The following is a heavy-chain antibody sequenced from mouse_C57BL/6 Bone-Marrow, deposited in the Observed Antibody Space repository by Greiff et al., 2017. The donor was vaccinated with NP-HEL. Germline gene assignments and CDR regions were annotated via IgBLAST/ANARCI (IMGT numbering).Heavy chain of an antibody. CDR3: TADYYGSSYDFDY. Sequence: QLLQSGAELVRPGASVKLSCTASGFNIKDDYMHWVKQRPEQGLEWIGWIDPENGDTEYASKFQGKATITADTSSNTAYLQLSSLTSEDTAVYYCTADYYGSSYDFDYWGQGTTLTVSS. CDR1: GFNIKDDY. CDR2: IDPENGDT. D-gene: IGHD1-1*01. V-gene: IGHV14-4*01. J-gene: IGHJ2*01.